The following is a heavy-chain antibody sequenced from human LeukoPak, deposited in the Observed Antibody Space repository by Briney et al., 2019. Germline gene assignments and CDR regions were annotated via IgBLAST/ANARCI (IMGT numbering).Heavy chain of an antibody. CDR3: ARAQGPTEPGDY. D-gene: IGHD1-14*01. J-gene: IGHJ4*02. Sequence: PSETLSLTCTVSGGSINSYYWNWIRQPPGKGLEWIGYIYHSGSTYYNPSLKSRVTISVDRSKNQFSLKLSSVTAADTAVYYCARAQGPTEPGDYWGQGTLVTVS. CDR2: IYHSGST. CDR1: GGSINSYY. V-gene: IGHV4-59*12.